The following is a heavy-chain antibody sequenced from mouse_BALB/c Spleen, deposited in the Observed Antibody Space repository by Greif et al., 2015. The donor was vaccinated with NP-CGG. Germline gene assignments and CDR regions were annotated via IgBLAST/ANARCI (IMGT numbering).Heavy chain of an antibody. CDR3: ARDNWAFDY. CDR1: GFTFSSFG. V-gene: IGHV5-17*02. Sequence: EVQRVESGGGLVQPGGSRKLSCAASGFTFSSFGMHWVRQAPEKGLEWVAYISSGSSTIYYADTVKGRFTISRDNPKNTLFLQMTSLRSEDTAMYYCARDNWAFDYWGQGTTLTVSS. D-gene: IGHD4-1*01. CDR2: ISSGSSTI. J-gene: IGHJ2*01.